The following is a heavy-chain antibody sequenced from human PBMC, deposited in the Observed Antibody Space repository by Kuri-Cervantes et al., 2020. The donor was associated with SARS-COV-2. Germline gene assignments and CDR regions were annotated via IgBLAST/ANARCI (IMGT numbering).Heavy chain of an antibody. D-gene: IGHD3-22*01. CDR1: GGSFSGYY. CDR2: INHSGST. CDR3: ARGIKNDYYDSSGYYYHFDY. V-gene: IGHV4-34*01. Sequence: SETLSLTCAVYGGSFSGYYWSWIRQPPGKGLEWIGEINHSGSTNYNPSLKSRVTISVDTSKNQFSLKLSSVTAADTAVYYCARGIKNDYYDSSGYYYHFDYWGQGTLVTVSS. J-gene: IGHJ4*02.